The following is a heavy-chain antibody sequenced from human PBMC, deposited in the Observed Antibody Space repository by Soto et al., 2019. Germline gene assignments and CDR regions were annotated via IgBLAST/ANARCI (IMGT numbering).Heavy chain of an antibody. J-gene: IGHJ4*02. D-gene: IGHD3-16*01. CDR1: GCSFSTYK. V-gene: IGHV3-21*02. Sequence: EMQLVESGGGLVKPGGSLRLSCAASGCSFSTYKMNWVRQAPGKGLAWVSSISRSVSDISYSDSVKGRFTISRDNAKNSLFLQMSSLRADDTAVYYCARASQYYDGREFFDFWGQGALVIVSS. CDR2: ISRSVSDI. CDR3: ARASQYYDGREFFDF.